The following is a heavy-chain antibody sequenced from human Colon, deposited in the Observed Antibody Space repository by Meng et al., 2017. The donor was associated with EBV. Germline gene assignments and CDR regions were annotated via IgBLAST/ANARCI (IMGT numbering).Heavy chain of an antibody. CDR2: ISYGGST. CDR1: GGSISSISYS. D-gene: IGHD5-18*01. J-gene: IGHJ4*02. V-gene: IGHV4-39*07. CDR3: ARGIQIWHEIDY. Sequence: QLQLQRWGPGLGKPPETLSLTCTVSGGSISSISYSCAWIRQPPGKGLEWIGGISYGGSTSYNPSLKSRVTISIDTSKNQFSLSLTSVTAADTAIYYCARGIQIWHEIDYWGQGTLVTVSS.